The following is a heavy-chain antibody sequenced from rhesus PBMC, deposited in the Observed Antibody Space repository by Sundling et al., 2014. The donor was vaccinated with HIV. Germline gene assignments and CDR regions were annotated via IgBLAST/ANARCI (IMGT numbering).Heavy chain of an antibody. D-gene: IGHD1-32*01. CDR2: INPRTGDT. Sequence: QVQVVQSGAEVKKPGSSVKVSCQTSGYTFTDYYIQWVRQAPGQGFEWLGRINPRTGDTDFAQKFQGRVTMNRDTSTNTAYMELSGLTSEDTAVYSCVTGNDGDYWGQGTRITVSS. V-gene: IGHV1-138*01. CDR3: VTGNDGDY. CDR1: GYTFTDYY. J-gene: IGHJ4*01.